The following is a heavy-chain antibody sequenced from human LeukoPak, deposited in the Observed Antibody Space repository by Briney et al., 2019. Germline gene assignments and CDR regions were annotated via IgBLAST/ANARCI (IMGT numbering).Heavy chain of an antibody. CDR1: ASTFSTYA. CDR2: VSTGNGNT. V-gene: IGHV1-3*03. CDR3: ARVTHNPEEHYFDY. D-gene: IGHD1-14*01. Sequence: ASVKVSCKASASTFSTYAIHWVRQAPGQGLEWMGWVSTGNGNTRYSKAFQDRVTITRDTSASTVYMELRGLRSEDTAVYYCARVTHNPEEHYFDYWGQGTLVTVSS. J-gene: IGHJ4*02.